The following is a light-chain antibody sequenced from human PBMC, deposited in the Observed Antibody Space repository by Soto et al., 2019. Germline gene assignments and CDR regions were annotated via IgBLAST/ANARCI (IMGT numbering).Light chain of an antibody. CDR2: DVS. CDR3: SSYTSRSTLGV. CDR1: NSDIGGYNY. Sequence: QSALTQPASVSGSPGQSITISCTGTNSDIGGYNYVSWHQQHPGKAPKLMIYDVSNRPSEVSYRFSGSKSGKTASLTISGLQAEDEADYYCSSYTSRSTLGVFGGGTKLTVL. J-gene: IGLJ2*01. V-gene: IGLV2-14*03.